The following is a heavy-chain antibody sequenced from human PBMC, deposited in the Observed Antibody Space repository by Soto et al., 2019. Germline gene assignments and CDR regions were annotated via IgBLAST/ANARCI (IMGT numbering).Heavy chain of an antibody. V-gene: IGHV2-5*02. Sequence: QITLKESGPTLVKPTQTLTLTCTFSGVSLCSSGVGVGLIRQPPGKALEWLALIYWDDDKRYSPSLKSRLTITKDTSKNQVVLTMTNMDPVDTATYYCAHRPSYCSGGSCYSGFDYWGQGTLVTVSS. J-gene: IGHJ4*02. CDR1: GVSLCSSGVG. CDR2: IYWDDDK. D-gene: IGHD2-15*01. CDR3: AHRPSYCSGGSCYSGFDY.